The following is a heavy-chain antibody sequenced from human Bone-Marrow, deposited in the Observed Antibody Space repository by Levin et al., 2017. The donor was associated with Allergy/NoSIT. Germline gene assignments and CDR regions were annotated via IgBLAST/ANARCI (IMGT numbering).Heavy chain of an antibody. CDR3: ARVATLSSYYYYYGMDV. J-gene: IGHJ6*02. CDR2: IYYSGST. Sequence: SETLSLTCTVSGGSISSYYWSWIRQPPGKGLVWIGYIYYSGSTNYNPSLKSRVTISVDTSKNQFSLKLSSVTAADTAVYYCARVATLSSYYYYYGMDVWGQGTTVTVSS. D-gene: IGHD6-6*01. V-gene: IGHV4-59*01. CDR1: GGSISSYY.